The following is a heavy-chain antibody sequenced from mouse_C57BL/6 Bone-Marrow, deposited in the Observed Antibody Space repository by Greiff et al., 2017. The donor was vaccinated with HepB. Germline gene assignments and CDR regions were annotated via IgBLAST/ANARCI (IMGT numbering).Heavy chain of an antibody. V-gene: IGHV3-6*01. D-gene: IGHD2-5*01. CDR1: GYSITSGYY. J-gene: IGHJ1*03. CDR2: ISYDGSN. Sequence: EVKLMESGPGLVKPSQSLSLTCSVTGYSITSGYYWNWIRQFPGNKLEWMGYISYDGSNNYNPSLKNRISITRDTSKNQFFLKLNSVTTEDTATYYCARYYSNSDVWGTGTTVTVSS. CDR3: ARYYSNSDV.